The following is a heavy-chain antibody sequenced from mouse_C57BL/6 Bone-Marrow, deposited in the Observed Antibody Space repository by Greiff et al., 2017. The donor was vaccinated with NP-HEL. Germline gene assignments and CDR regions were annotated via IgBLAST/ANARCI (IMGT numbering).Heavy chain of an antibody. J-gene: IGHJ2*01. CDR1: GYTFTSYG. CDR2: IYPRSGNT. CDR3: ARSDDQYYFDY. V-gene: IGHV1-81*01. Sequence: VRLVESGAELARPGASVKLSCKASGYTFTSYGISWVKQRTGQGLEWIGEIYPRSGNTYYNEKFKGKSTLTADKSSSTAYMELRSLTSEDSAVYFCARSDDQYYFDYWGQGTTLTVSS.